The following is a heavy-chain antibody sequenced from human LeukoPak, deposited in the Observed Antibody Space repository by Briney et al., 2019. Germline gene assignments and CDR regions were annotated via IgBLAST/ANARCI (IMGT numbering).Heavy chain of an antibody. J-gene: IGHJ1*01. D-gene: IGHD3-10*01. CDR2: INPSGGST. V-gene: IGHV1-46*01. CDR3: AGAYGSGSYYVEYFQH. Sequence: GASVKVSCKASGYTFTSYYMHWVRQAPGQGLEWMGIINPSGGSTSYAQKFQGRVTMTRDTSTSTVYMELSSLRSEDTAVYYCAGAYGSGSYYVEYFQHWGQGTLVTVSS. CDR1: GYTFTSYY.